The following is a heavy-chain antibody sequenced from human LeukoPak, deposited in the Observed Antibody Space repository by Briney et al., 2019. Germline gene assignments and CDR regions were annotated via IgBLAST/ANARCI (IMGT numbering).Heavy chain of an antibody. J-gene: IGHJ4*02. CDR2: IKQDGSAK. CDR3: ARCPYDSTGYYSVPSHLDY. Sequence: QPGGSLRLSCAASGFTFSTYWMTWVRQAPGKGLEWVAYIKQDGSAKYYVDSLRGRFSISRDNVKNSLFLQMNSLSAEDTAVYYCARCPYDSTGYYSVPSHLDYWGQGTLVTVSS. CDR1: GFTFSTYW. V-gene: IGHV3-7*01. D-gene: IGHD3-22*01.